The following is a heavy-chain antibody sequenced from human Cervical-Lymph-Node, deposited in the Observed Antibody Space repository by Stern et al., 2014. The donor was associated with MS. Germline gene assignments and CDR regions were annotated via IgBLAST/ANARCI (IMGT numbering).Heavy chain of an antibody. V-gene: IGHV4-61*02. J-gene: IGHJ6*02. CDR2: IYTPDNT. Sequence: QVQLQESGPGLVRPSQTLSLTCTVSCGSINSVGFYWTWIRQPAGKGLVGIGRIYTPDNTNSNPSLKGRVTISKDTSRNQFFLRLTSVTAADAATYYCASSQGYHYGLDVWGRGTTVTVSS. CDR1: CGSINSVGFY. CDR3: ASSQGYHYGLDV.